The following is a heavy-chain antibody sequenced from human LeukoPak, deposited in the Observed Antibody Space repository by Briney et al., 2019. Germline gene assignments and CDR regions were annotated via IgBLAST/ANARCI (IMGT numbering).Heavy chain of an antibody. CDR3: ARDYNPPMVYCNGNWFDP. Sequence: GSSVKVSCKASGGTFSSYTISWVRQAPGQGLEWMGRIIPILGIANYAQKFQGRVTITADKSTSTAYMELSSLRSEDTAVYYCARDYNPPMVYCNGNWFDPLGQGTLVTVSS. J-gene: IGHJ5*02. D-gene: IGHD2-8*01. V-gene: IGHV1-69*04. CDR1: GGTFSSYT. CDR2: IIPILGIA.